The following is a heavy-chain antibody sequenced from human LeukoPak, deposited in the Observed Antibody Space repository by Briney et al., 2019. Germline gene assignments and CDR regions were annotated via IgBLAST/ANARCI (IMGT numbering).Heavy chain of an antibody. J-gene: IGHJ2*01. V-gene: IGHV4-39*07. CDR1: GGSISSSSYY. D-gene: IGHD1-26*01. CDR3: ARVLSWVRYFDL. Sequence: SETLSLTCTVSGGSISSSSYYWGWIRQPPGKGLEWIGSIYYSGRTYYNPSLKSRVTISVDTSKNQFSLKLSSVTAADTAVYYCARVLSWVRYFDLWGRGTLVTVSS. CDR2: IYYSGRT.